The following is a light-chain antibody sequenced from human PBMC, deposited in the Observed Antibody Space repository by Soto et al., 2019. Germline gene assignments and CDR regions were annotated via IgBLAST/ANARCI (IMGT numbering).Light chain of an antibody. CDR3: QQYVNLVT. CDR1: QDISNR. V-gene: IGKV1-33*01. J-gene: IGKJ4*01. Sequence: DIQMTQSPSSLSASVGDRVTITCQASQDISNRLNWYQQKPGKAPKLLINDAFNLEAGGTSRFSGSGSGTDFTFTISSMQPEDIATYYCQQYVNLVTFGGGTKLEIK. CDR2: DAF.